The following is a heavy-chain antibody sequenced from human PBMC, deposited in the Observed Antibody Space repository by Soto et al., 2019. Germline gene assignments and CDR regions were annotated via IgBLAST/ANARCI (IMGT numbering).Heavy chain of an antibody. CDR2: IYYSGST. D-gene: IGHD6-19*01. Sequence: SETLSLTCTVSGGSISSSSYYWGWIRQPPGKGLEWIGSIYYSGSTYYNPSLKSRVTISVDTSKNQFSLKLSSVTAADTAVYYCARHRGPYSSGWYGGNFDYWGQGTLVTVSS. CDR3: ARHRGPYSSGWYGGNFDY. CDR1: GGSISSSSYY. V-gene: IGHV4-39*01. J-gene: IGHJ4*02.